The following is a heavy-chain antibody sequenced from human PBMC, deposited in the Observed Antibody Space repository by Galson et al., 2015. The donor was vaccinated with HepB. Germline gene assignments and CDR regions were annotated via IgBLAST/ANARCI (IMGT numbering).Heavy chain of an antibody. CDR3: ANSLYYYSSRGDAFHI. V-gene: IGHV2-5*02. J-gene: IGHJ3*02. CDR1: GFSLSTTGVG. D-gene: IGHD3-22*01. CDR2: IYWDTEK. Sequence: PALVKPTQTLTLTCTFSGFSLSTTGVGVGWIRQPPGKAREWLALIYWDTEKRYSPSLEGRLTITKDTSKNQVVLTMTNVDPVDTATYYCANSLYYYSSRGDAFHIWGQGTMVTVSS.